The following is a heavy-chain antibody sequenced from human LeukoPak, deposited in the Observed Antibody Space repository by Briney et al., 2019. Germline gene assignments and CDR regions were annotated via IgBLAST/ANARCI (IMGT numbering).Heavy chain of an antibody. J-gene: IGHJ4*02. CDR2: IYHSGST. CDR3: ARGGDVGYSYGFDY. Sequence: SQILSLTCAVSGGSISSGGYSWSWIRQPPGKGLEWIGYIYHSGSTYYNPSLKSRVTISVDRSKNQFSLKLSSVTAADTAVYYCARGGDVGYSYGFDYWGQGTLVTVSS. D-gene: IGHD5-18*01. CDR1: GGSISSGGYS. V-gene: IGHV4-30-2*01.